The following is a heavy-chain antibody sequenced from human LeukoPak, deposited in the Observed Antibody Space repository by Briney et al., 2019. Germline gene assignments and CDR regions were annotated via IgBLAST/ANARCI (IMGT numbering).Heavy chain of an antibody. CDR3: ARLDNHGWYFDY. V-gene: IGHV4-39*01. Sequence: SETLSLTCTVSGGSISSSSYYWGWIRQPPGKGLDWIGRIYYSGSTYYNPSLKSRVTISVDTSKNQFALKLSSVTAADTAVYYCARLDNHGWYFDYWGQGTLVTVSS. CDR2: IYYSGST. D-gene: IGHD1-14*01. CDR1: GGSISSSSYY. J-gene: IGHJ4*02.